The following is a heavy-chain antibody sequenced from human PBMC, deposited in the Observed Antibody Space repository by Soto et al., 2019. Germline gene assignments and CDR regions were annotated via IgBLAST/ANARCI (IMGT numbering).Heavy chain of an antibody. V-gene: IGHV3-74*01. D-gene: IGHD4-17*01. J-gene: IGHJ4*02. CDR1: GFTFSSYW. CDR2: INSDESST. CDR3: ACLCTVGTPLGY. Sequence: EVQLVESGGGLVQPGGSLRLSCAASGFTFSSYWMHWVRQAPGKGLVWVSRINSDESSTSYADSVKGRFTISRDNAKNKLYLPMNRLRAGDTDVYYCACLCTVGTPLGYWGQGTLVTVSS.